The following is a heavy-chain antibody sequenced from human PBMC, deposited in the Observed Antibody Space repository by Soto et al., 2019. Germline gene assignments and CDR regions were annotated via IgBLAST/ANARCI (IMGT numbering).Heavy chain of an antibody. J-gene: IGHJ6*02. CDR3: ARVVILVPTASTHYYYHMDV. V-gene: IGHV1-69*01. D-gene: IGHD2-2*01. CDR2: IIPIVGTG. Sequence: QVQLVQSGAEVRKPGSSVTVSCKASGGTFSNYAISWVRQAPGQGLEWMGGIIPIVGTGSYAQKFQGRFTITADEPTTTAYMELSRLRFEDTAVYYCARVVILVPTASTHYYYHMDVWGPGTTVTVSS. CDR1: GGTFSNYA.